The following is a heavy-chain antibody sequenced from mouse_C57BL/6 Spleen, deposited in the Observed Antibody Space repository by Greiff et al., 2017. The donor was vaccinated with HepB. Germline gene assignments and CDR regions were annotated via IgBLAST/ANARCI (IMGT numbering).Heavy chain of an antibody. V-gene: IGHV1-53*01. D-gene: IGHD1-1*01. Sequence: VKLQQPGTELVKPGASVKLSCKASGYTFTSYWMHWVKQRPGQGLEWIGNINPSNGGTNYNEKFKSKATLTVDKSSSTAYMQLSSLTSEDSAVYYCARSIYYGSSYWYFDVWGTGTTVTVSS. CDR2: INPSNGGT. J-gene: IGHJ1*03. CDR3: ARSIYYGSSYWYFDV. CDR1: GYTFTSYW.